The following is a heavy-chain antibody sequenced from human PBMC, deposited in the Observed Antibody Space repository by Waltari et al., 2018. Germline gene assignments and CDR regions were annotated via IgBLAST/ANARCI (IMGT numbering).Heavy chain of an antibody. Sequence: PGGSLRLSCAVSGFSLSDHCMSWVRQAPGKGLEWVASINQDGETDYVDSVKGRFTISRDTAKNSLYLLLNTLGADDSGVYFCASDPTLFGIRQNYFDSWGQGTQVTGSS. D-gene: IGHD3-3*01. CDR3: ASDPTLFGIRQNYFDS. J-gene: IGHJ4*02. V-gene: IGHV3-7*04. CDR2: INQDGET. CDR1: GFSLSDHC.